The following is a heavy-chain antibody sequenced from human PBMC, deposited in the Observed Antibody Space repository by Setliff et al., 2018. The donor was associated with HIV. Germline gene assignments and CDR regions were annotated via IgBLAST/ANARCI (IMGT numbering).Heavy chain of an antibody. J-gene: IGHJ4*01. CDR2: ISTYSGKT. V-gene: IGHV1-18*01. Sequence: GASVQVSCKASGYNFITFGINWVRQAPGQGLEWMGRISTYSGKTDYAEKFQGRLTMTMDTSTRTVFMELRSLTLDDTSVYYCARGSAPNIVVAASLDIWGQGTLVTVSS. D-gene: IGHD6-19*01. CDR3: ARGSAPNIVVAASLDI. CDR1: GYNFITFG.